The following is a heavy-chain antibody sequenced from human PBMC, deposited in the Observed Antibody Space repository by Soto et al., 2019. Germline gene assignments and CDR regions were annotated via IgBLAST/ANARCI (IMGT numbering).Heavy chain of an antibody. CDR1: GGTFSSYA. J-gene: IGHJ4*01. CDR2: IIPIFGTA. D-gene: IGHD3-10*01. Sequence: SVKVSCKASGGTFSSYAISWVRQAPGQGLEWMGGIIPIFGTANYAQKFQGRVTITADESTSTAYMELSSLRSEDTVVYYCARRSSLNLGPMDYWGHGTLVTGSS. CDR3: ARRSSLNLGPMDY. V-gene: IGHV1-69*13.